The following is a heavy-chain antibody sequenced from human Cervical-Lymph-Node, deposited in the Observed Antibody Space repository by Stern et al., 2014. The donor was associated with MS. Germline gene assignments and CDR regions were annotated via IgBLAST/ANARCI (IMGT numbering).Heavy chain of an antibody. D-gene: IGHD5-24*01. J-gene: IGHJ4*02. Sequence: QMQLVQSGGGVVQPGTSLRLSCAASGFTFRSYGMHWVRQAPGKGLEWVALVWNDGTTASYSNSVKGRFTISRDNSNNTLFLQMNSLTAEDTAVYYCARGHIPYAYNYLFDYWGQGTLVTVSS. CDR3: ARGHIPYAYNYLFDY. V-gene: IGHV3-33*01. CDR2: VWNDGTTA. CDR1: GFTFRSYG.